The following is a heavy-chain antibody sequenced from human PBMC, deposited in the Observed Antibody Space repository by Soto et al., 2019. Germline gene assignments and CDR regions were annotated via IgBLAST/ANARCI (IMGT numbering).Heavy chain of an antibody. CDR2: ITGSASST. CDR1: GFTFSNYA. Sequence: GGSLRLSCAASGFTFSNYAISWVRQAPGRGLEWVSGITGSASSTYYADSVKGRFTISRDNSKNTLYLQMNSLRAEDTAVYYCAKENIASASNMDVWGQGTTVTVSS. V-gene: IGHV3-23*01. D-gene: IGHD6-13*01. CDR3: AKENIASASNMDV. J-gene: IGHJ6*02.